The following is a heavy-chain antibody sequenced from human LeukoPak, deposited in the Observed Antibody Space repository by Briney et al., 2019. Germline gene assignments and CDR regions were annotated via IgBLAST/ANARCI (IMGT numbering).Heavy chain of an antibody. D-gene: IGHD1-7*01. J-gene: IGHJ6*03. V-gene: IGHV3-30*16. CDR1: GFTFSTFP. CDR2: ISNDGVNQ. Sequence: RPGRSLRLSCAASGFTFSTFPMHWVRQAPGKGLQWVAVISNDGVNQYYADSAKGRFTISRDNSKNTLFLQMNSLTTEDTAVYYCARGAGTTVYYIDVWGKGTTVTVSS. CDR3: ARGAGTTVYYIDV.